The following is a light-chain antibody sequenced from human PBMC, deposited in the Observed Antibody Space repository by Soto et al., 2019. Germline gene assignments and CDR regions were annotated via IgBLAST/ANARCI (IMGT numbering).Light chain of an antibody. CDR2: DTN. Sequence: QSVLTQPPSVSAAPGQQVTISCSGETSNIGNNYVSWYQQLPGTAPKLLIYDTNNRPSGIPDRFSGSKSGTSATLGITGLRTGAEAVYHCGAGDPGLGGVLFGGGTTRPVL. J-gene: IGLJ2*01. CDR1: TSNIGNNY. V-gene: IGLV1-51*01. CDR3: GAGDPGLGGVL.